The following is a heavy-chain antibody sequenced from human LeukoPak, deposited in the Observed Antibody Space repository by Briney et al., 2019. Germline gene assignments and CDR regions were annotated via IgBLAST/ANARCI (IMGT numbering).Heavy chain of an antibody. CDR1: GGSVSSGSYY. CDR3: ASGYYYDSSGYYLP. J-gene: IGHJ5*02. D-gene: IGHD3-22*01. Sequence: SETLSLTCTVSGGSVSSGSYYWSWIRQPPGKGLEWIGYIYYSGGTNYNPSLKSRVTISVDTSKNQFSLKLSSVTAADTAVYYCASGYYYDSSGYYLPWGQGTLVTVSS. V-gene: IGHV4-61*01. CDR2: IYYSGGT.